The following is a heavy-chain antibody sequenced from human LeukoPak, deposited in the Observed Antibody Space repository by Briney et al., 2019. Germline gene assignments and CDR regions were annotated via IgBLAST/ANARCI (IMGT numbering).Heavy chain of an antibody. CDR1: GFIFDTHD. CDR3: ARLIAVAGTAY. CDR2: ISYDGSNK. Sequence: GSLRLSCGASGFIFDTHDMHWVRQAPGEGLEWVAVISYDGSNKYYADSVKGRFTISRDNSKNTLYLQMNSLRAEDTAVYYCARLIAVAGTAYWGQGTLVTVSS. V-gene: IGHV3-30*12. J-gene: IGHJ4*02. D-gene: IGHD6-19*01.